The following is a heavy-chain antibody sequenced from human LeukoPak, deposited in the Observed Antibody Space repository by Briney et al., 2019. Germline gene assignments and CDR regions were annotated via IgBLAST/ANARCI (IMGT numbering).Heavy chain of an antibody. J-gene: IGHJ4*02. CDR3: ARVAGYYYGPPYSFDI. CDR2: IYPRGCA. CDR1: GGSINTLCYF. V-gene: IGHV4-31*03. D-gene: IGHD3-10*01. Sequence: SQTLSLTCTVCGGSINTLCYFWTWIRQRPGKGLDWIGYIYPRGCAQYNPSLKSRVSISVDSSNNQFSLNLSSVTAADSAVYYYARVAGYYYGPPYSFDIWGQGIMVTVSS.